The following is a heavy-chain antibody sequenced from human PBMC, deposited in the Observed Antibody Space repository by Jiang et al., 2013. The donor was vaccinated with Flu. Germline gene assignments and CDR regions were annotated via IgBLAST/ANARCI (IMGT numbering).Heavy chain of an antibody. J-gene: IGHJ4*02. CDR2: IDWDDEK. Sequence: VTCTFSGFSLSTSGMRVSWIRQPPGKALEWLARIDWDDEKIHSTSLKTRLTITKDTSKNQVVLTMTNMDPVDTATYYCAHTTYSSGWFDYWGQGTLVTVSS. CDR3: AHTTYSSGWFDY. CDR1: GFSLSTSGMR. D-gene: IGHD6-19*01. V-gene: IGHV2-70*04.